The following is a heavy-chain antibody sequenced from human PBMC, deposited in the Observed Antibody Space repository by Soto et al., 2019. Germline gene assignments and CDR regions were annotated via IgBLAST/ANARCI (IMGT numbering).Heavy chain of an antibody. CDR2: IYYSGTT. CDR3: ARREIQGPIDS. CDR1: GYSISSSNW. V-gene: IGHV4-28*01. Sequence: QVQLQESGPGLVKPSDTLSLTCAVSGYSISSSNWWGWIRQPPGKGLEWIGYIYYSGTTYYNPSLKSRVTMSVDTPQHQVSLKLTSVTALDTAVYYCARREIQGPIDSWGQGTLVTVSS. J-gene: IGHJ4*02. D-gene: IGHD1-26*01.